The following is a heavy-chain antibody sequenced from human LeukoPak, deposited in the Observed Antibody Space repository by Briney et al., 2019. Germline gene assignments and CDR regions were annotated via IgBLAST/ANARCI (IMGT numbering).Heavy chain of an antibody. CDR1: GFTFKTHA. Sequence: GGSLRLSCAASGFTFKTHAMSWVRQAPGKGLEWVSRIDDSGVIRSYADSVKGRFTISRDNSKMTLTLQMNSLRAEDTAVYYCAKRLKRNYYYHYAMDVWGQRTTVTVSS. CDR3: AKRLKRNYYYHYAMDV. V-gene: IGHV3-23*01. CDR2: IDDSGVIR. J-gene: IGHJ6*02. D-gene: IGHD3-22*01.